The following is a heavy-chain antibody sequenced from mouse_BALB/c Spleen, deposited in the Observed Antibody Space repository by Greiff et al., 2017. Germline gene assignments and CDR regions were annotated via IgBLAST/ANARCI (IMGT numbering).Heavy chain of an antibody. CDR3: ARGTPFDY. CDR2: IYPGSGST. J-gene: IGHJ2*01. CDR1: GYTFTDYV. V-gene: IGHV1-77*01. Sequence: VQLVESGPELVKPGASVKMSCKASGYTFTDYVISWVKQRTGQGLEWIGEIYPGSGSTYYNEKFKGKATLTADKSSNTAYMQLSSLTSEDSAVYFCARGTPFDYWGQGTTLTVSS.